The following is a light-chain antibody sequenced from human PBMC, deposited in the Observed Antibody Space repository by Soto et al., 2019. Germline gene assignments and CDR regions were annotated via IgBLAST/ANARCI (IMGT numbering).Light chain of an antibody. J-gene: IGKJ4*01. CDR2: DAS. CDR3: QQYNSYSPLT. CDR1: QSISSW. V-gene: IGKV1-5*01. Sequence: DIHMTRPPSTLSASVGDRVTIRCRPSQSISSWLAWYQQKPGKAPNLLIYDASSLESGVPSRFSGSGSGTEFTLTISSLQSDDFATYYCQQYNSYSPLTFGGGTKVDIK.